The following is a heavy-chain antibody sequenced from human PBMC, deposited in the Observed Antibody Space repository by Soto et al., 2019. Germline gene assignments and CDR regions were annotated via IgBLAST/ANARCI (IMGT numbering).Heavy chain of an antibody. D-gene: IGHD3-10*01. CDR1: GASIISYY. J-gene: IGHJ4*02. CDR3: ARARGSYYNFDY. Sequence: SETLSLTCTVSGASIISYYGSWIRQPPGKGLEWIGYIYYSGSTNYNPSLKSRVTISVDTSKNQFSLKLNSVTAADTALFYCARARGSYYNFDYWGQGTLVTVSS. V-gene: IGHV4-59*01. CDR2: IYYSGST.